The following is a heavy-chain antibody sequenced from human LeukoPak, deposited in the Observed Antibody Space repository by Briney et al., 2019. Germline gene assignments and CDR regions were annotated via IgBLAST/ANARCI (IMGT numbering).Heavy chain of an antibody. CDR2: ISGSGAIT. V-gene: IGHV3-23*01. CDR3: AKASDYYYYFDY. CDR1: GFTFSSYT. Sequence: PGGSLRLSCAASGFTFSSYTMSWVRQAPGKGLEWVSSISGSGAITYYADSVKGRFTISRDNSKNTLYLQMNSLSAEDTAVYYCAKASDYYYYFDYWGQGTLVTVSS. J-gene: IGHJ4*02. D-gene: IGHD3-22*01.